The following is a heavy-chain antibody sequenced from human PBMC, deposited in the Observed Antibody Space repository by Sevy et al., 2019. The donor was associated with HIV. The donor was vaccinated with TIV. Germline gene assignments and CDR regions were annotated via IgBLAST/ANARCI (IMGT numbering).Heavy chain of an antibody. Sequence: GGSLRLSCAASGLTFSSHAMHWVRQAPGKGLAWVAVISSAGSNKYYADSVKGRFTISRDNPKNTLYLQMNSLRPEDTAVYYCTRDAGYSIAWSPSDYWGQGTLVTVSS. CDR3: TRDAGYSIAWSPSDY. J-gene: IGHJ4*02. V-gene: IGHV3-30-3*01. D-gene: IGHD6-19*01. CDR2: ISSAGSNK. CDR1: GLTFSSHA.